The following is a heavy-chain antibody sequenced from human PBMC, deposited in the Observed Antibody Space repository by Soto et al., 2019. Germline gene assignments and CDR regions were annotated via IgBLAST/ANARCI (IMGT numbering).Heavy chain of an antibody. Sequence: QVQLVQSGAEVKKPGASVKVSCKASGYTFTAYYMHWVRHAPGQGLEWTGGSNPNSGGTNYAQKFQGWVTITRDTSISTAYMELSRLRSDDTAVYYCARGVGLRYSYGYGSYFDYWGQGTLVTVSS. D-gene: IGHD5-18*01. V-gene: IGHV1-2*04. CDR3: ARGVGLRYSYGYGSYFDY. J-gene: IGHJ4*02. CDR1: GYTFTAYY. CDR2: SNPNSGGT.